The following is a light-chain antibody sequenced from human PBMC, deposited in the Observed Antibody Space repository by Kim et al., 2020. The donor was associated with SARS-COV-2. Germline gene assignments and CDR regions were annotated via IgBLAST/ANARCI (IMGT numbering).Light chain of an antibody. J-gene: IGLJ3*02. CDR3: SSYSSSSTLV. CDR2: DVT. CDR1: KSDIGDYNY. V-gene: IGLV2-14*03. Sequence: QSALTQPASVSVSPGQSITISCTGTKSDIGDYNYVSWYQQHPGEAPKLIIYDVTDRPSGISDRFSGSKSASTASLTISGLQAEDEADYFCSSYSSSSTLVFGGGTKVTVL.